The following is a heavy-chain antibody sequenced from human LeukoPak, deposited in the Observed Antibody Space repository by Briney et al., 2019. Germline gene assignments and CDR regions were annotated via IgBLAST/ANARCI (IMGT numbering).Heavy chain of an antibody. Sequence: ASVKVSCKASGYILTTYGISWVRQAPGQGLEWMGWISAYNGDTDFAQHLQGRVSMTIDASTNTAYMELRSLRSDDTAVYYCARTGNGMVRVQDDPWGQGTLVTVSS. CDR3: ARTGNGMVRVQDDP. CDR1: GYILTTYG. D-gene: IGHD3-10*01. CDR2: ISAYNGDT. J-gene: IGHJ5*02. V-gene: IGHV1-18*01.